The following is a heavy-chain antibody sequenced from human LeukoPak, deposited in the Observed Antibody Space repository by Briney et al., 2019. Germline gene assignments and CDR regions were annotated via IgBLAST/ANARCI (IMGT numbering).Heavy chain of an antibody. CDR1: GFTFSSYC. Sequence: GGSLRLSCAASGFTFSSYCMNWVRQAPGKGLEWVSGINWNGGSTGYADSVKGRFTISRDNAKNSLYLQMNSLRAEDTALYHCARRAGDYSHPYDYWGQGTLVTVSS. CDR2: INWNGGST. D-gene: IGHD3-22*01. CDR3: ARRAGDYSHPYDY. J-gene: IGHJ4*02. V-gene: IGHV3-20*01.